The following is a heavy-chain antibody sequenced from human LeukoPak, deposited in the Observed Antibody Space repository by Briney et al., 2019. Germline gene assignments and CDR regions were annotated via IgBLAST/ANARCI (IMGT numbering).Heavy chain of an antibody. D-gene: IGHD3-22*01. V-gene: IGHV4-30-4*01. Sequence: SQTLSLTCTVSGGSISSGDYYWSWIRQPPGKGLEWIGYIYYSGSTYYNPSLKSRVTIPVDTSKNQFSLKLSSVTAADTAVYYCARDAYEYYDSSGYILYWGQGTLVTVSS. J-gene: IGHJ4*02. CDR3: ARDAYEYYDSSGYILY. CDR2: IYYSGST. CDR1: GGSISSGDYY.